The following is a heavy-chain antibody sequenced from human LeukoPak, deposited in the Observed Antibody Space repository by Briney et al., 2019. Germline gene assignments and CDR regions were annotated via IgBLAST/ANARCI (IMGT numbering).Heavy chain of an antibody. CDR3: AAVADTADYYGMDV. CDR2: IYTSGNT. V-gene: IGHV4-61*02. CDR1: GGSISSGSYY. D-gene: IGHD6-19*01. J-gene: IGHJ6*02. Sequence: PSETLSLTCTVSGGSISSGSYYWSWIRQPAGTTLEWIGRIYTSGNTNYNPSLKSRVTISVDTSKNQFSLKLSSVTVADTAVYYCAAVADTADYYGMDVWGQGTTVTVSS.